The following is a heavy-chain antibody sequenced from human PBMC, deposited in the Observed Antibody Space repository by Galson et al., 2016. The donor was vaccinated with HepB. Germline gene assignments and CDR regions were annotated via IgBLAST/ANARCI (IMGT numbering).Heavy chain of an antibody. CDR1: GFTFTTYW. CDR2: IKKDGSEK. Sequence: SLRLSCAASGFTFTTYWMGWVRQAPGKGLEWVATIKKDGSEKYYVDSVKGRFTISRDNAKNSLSLQMNSLRAEDTAVYYCARGNCIGGSCSLEPSGMDAWGKGTTVTVSS. V-gene: IGHV3-7*01. J-gene: IGHJ6*04. D-gene: IGHD2-15*01. CDR3: ARGNCIGGSCSLEPSGMDA.